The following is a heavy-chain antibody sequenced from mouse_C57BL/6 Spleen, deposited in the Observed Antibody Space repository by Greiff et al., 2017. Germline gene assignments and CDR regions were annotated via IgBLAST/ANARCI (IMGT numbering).Heavy chain of an antibody. CDR1: GYTFTSYW. Sequence: QVQLQQPGAELVKPGASVKLSCKASGYTFTSYWMHWVKQRPGQGLEWIGMIHPNSGSTNYNEKFKSKDTLTVDKSSSTAYMQLSSLTSEDSAVYYCARSSDYYAMDYWGQGTSVTVSS. V-gene: IGHV1-64*01. CDR3: ARSSDYYAMDY. CDR2: IHPNSGST. J-gene: IGHJ4*01.